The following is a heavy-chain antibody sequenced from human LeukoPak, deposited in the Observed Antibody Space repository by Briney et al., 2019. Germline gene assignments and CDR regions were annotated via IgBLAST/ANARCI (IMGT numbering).Heavy chain of an antibody. CDR2: IIPIFGTA. J-gene: IGHJ4*02. CDR3: ARLYSSSYSQTPKDY. Sequence: ASVKVSCMASGGTFSSYAISWVRQAPGQGLEWMGGIIPIFGTANYAQKFQGRVTITADKSTSTAYMELSSLRSEDTAVYYCARLYSSSYSQTPKDYWGQGTLVTVSS. CDR1: GGTFSSYA. V-gene: IGHV1-69*06. D-gene: IGHD6-13*01.